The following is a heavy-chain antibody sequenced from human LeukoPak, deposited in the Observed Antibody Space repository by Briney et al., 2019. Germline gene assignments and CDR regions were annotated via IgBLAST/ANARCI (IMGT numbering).Heavy chain of an antibody. J-gene: IGHJ5*02. CDR3: AEYYYDSSGYNDWFDP. CDR2: IYYSGST. D-gene: IGHD3-22*01. V-gene: IGHV4-59*11. CDR1: GGSISSHY. Sequence: SETLSFTCTVSGGSISSHYWSWIRQPPGKGLEWIGYIYYSGSTNYNPSLKSRVTISVDTSKNQFSLKLSSVTAADTAVYYCAEYYYDSSGYNDWFDPWGQGTLVTVSS.